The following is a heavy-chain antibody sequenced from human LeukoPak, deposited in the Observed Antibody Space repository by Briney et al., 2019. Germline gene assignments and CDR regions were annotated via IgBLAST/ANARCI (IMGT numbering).Heavy chain of an antibody. CDR1: GYTFTSYY. V-gene: IGHV1-46*01. CDR3: ARGHRPAVRGRVPAATTPNYYYYGMDV. J-gene: IGHJ6*02. CDR2: INPSGGST. Sequence: ASVKVSCKASGYTFTSYYMHWVRQAPGQGLEWMGIINPSGGSTSYAQKFQGRVTMTRDTSTSTVYMELGSLRSEDTAVYYCARGHRPAVRGRVPAATTPNYYYYGMDVWGQGTTVTVSS. D-gene: IGHD2-2*01.